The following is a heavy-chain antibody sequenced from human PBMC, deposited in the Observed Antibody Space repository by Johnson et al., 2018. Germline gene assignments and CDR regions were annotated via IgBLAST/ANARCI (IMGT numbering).Heavy chain of an antibody. V-gene: IGHV5-51*01. D-gene: IGHD3-9*01. CDR3: ARYDILTGYPNYYFYGMDV. CDR2: IYPGDSDT. Sequence: VQLVESGAEVKKPGESLKISCKGSGYSFTSYWIGWVRQMPGKGLEWMGIIYPGDSDTRYSTSFQGQVTLSADKSISTAYLQWSSLKASDTAMYYCARYDILTGYPNYYFYGMDVWGQGTTVTVSS. CDR1: GYSFTSYW. J-gene: IGHJ6*02.